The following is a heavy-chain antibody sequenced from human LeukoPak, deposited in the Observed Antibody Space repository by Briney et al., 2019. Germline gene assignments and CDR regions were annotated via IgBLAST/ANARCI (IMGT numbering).Heavy chain of an antibody. CDR2: FDPEDGET. D-gene: IGHD6-19*01. CDR1: GYTLTELS. J-gene: IGHJ4*02. CDR3: ATVVAGPFDY. Sequence: ASVKVSCKVSGYTLTELSMHWVRQAPGKGLEWMGGFDPEDGETIYAQKFQGRVTMTKDTSTDTAYMELSSLRSADTAVHYGATVVAGPFDYWGQGTLVTVSS. V-gene: IGHV1-24*01.